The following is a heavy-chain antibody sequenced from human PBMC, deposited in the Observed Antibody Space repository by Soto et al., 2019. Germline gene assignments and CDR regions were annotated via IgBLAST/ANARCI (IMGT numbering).Heavy chain of an antibody. CDR3: ARRSSSSSPYYYYGMDV. CDR1: GYTFTSYG. J-gene: IGHJ6*02. Sequence: QVQLVQSGAEVKKPGASVKVSCKASGYTFTSYGISWVRQAPGQGLEWMGWISAYNGNTNYAQKLQGRVTMTTGTTTSTAYMELRRLRSDDTAVYYCARRSSSSSPYYYYGMDVWGQGTTFTVSS. D-gene: IGHD6-6*01. V-gene: IGHV1-18*01. CDR2: ISAYNGNT.